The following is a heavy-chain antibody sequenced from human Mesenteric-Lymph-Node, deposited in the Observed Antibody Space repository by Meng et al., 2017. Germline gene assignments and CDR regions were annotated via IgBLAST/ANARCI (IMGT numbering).Heavy chain of an antibody. Sequence: GESLKISCAASGFTFSSYAMSWVRQAPGKGLEWVSAISTSGASTYYADSVKGHFTISRDNSKNTLDLQMNSLRAEDTAVYYCSRKGTSDSSGYYYPIDYWGQGTLVTVSS. CDR2: ISTSGAST. CDR1: GFTFSSYA. J-gene: IGHJ4*02. V-gene: IGHV3-23*01. CDR3: SRKGTSDSSGYYYPIDY. D-gene: IGHD3-22*01.